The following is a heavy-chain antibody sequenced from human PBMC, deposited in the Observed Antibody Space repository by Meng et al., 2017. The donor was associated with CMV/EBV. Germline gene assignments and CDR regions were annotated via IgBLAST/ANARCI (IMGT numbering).Heavy chain of an antibody. CDR1: GYTFTGYY. D-gene: IGHD3-3*01. CDR2: INPNSGGT. CDR3: ARERGGLNDFWSGYFDP. V-gene: IGHV1-2*02. J-gene: IGHJ5*02. Sequence: ASVKVSCKASGYTFTGYYMHWVRQAPGQGLEWMGWINPNSGGTNYAQKFQGRVTMTRDTSISTAYMELSRLRSDDTAVYYCARERGGLNDFWSGYFDPWGQGTLVTVSS.